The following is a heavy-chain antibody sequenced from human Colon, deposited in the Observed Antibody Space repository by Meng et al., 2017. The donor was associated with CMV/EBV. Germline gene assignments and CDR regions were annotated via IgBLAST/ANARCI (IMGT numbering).Heavy chain of an antibody. V-gene: IGHV3-30*02. CDR1: GFTFSSYG. CDR2: IGFDGRNK. D-gene: IGHD5-24*01. Sequence: GESLKISCAASGFTFSSYGMHWVRHAPDKGLEWVAYIGFDGRNKYYGDSAKGRLVISRDNADYQLYLQMNSLRVEDTAVYYCAKVLAEKMSTKSSGLDYWGQGTLVTVSS. CDR3: AKVLAEKMSTKSSGLDY. J-gene: IGHJ4*02.